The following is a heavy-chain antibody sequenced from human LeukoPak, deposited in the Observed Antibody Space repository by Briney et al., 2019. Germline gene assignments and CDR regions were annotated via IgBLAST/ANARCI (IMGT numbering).Heavy chain of an antibody. CDR1: GGSISSGDYY. J-gene: IGHJ5*02. CDR3: ARDVPESSSATSNWFDP. CDR2: IYYSGST. V-gene: IGHV4-30-4*01. Sequence: SETLSLTCTVSGGSISSGDYYWSWIRQPPGKGLEWIGYIYYSGSTYYNPSLKSRVTISVDTSKNQFSLKLSSVTAADTAAYYCARDVPESSSATSNWFDPWGQGTLVTVSS.